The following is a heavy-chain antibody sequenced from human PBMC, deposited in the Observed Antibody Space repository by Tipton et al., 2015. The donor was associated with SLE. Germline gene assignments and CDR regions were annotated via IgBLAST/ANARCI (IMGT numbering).Heavy chain of an antibody. CDR1: GFTVSSNY. Sequence: GSLRLSCAASGFTVSSNYMSWVRQAPGKGLEWVSVIYSGGSTYYADSVKGRFTISRHNSKNTLYLQMNSLRDEDTAVYYCASRASSGYYSFDYWGQGTLVTVSS. D-gene: IGHD3-22*01. CDR2: IYSGGST. V-gene: IGHV3-53*04. J-gene: IGHJ4*02. CDR3: ASRASSGYYSFDY.